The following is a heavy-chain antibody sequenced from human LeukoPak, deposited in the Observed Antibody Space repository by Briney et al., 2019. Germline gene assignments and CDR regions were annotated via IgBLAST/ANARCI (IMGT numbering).Heavy chain of an antibody. J-gene: IGHJ6*03. Sequence: PSETLSLTCPVSGYSIRSGYHWAWIRQSPGKGLEWLGSIYQSGSTYDNPSLKSRVTMSVDTSRNQFSLKLTSVTAADTAVYFCARFAGGSSGYFQFMDVWAKGTTVTVSS. CDR2: IYQSGST. V-gene: IGHV4-38-2*01. CDR3: ARFAGGSSGYFQFMDV. D-gene: IGHD6-19*01. CDR1: GYSIRSGYH.